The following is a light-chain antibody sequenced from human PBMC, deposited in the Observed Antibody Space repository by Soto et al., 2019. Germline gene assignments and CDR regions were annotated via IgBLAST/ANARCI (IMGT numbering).Light chain of an antibody. CDR3: QQYNDNWT. Sequence: DIELTQALAILFASVGDRVTITCRASQSISSWLAWYQQKPGKAPRLLIYKASNLESGVPSRFSGSGSGTEFTLTISSLQPDDSATYYCQQYNDNWTFGQGTKVDIK. CDR1: QSISSW. V-gene: IGKV1-5*03. J-gene: IGKJ1*01. CDR2: KAS.